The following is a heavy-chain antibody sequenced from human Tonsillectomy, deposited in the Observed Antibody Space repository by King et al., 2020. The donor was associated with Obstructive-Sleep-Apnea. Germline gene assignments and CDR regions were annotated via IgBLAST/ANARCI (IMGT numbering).Heavy chain of an antibody. Sequence: LQLQESGPGLVKPSETLSLTCTVSGGSISSSSYYWGWIRQPPGKGLEWIGSIYYSGGTYYNPSLKSRVTISVDTSKNQYSLKLSSVIAADTAVYYCARALGSRRYYFDYWGQGTLVTVSS. CDR1: GGSISSSSYY. CDR3: ARALGSRRYYFDY. V-gene: IGHV4-39*07. J-gene: IGHJ4*02. CDR2: IYYSGGT.